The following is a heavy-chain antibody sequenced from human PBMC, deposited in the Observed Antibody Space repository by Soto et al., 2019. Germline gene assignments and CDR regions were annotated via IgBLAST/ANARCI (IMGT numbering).Heavy chain of an antibody. Sequence: VQLVESGGGVVQPGRSVRLSCAASGFTFSTYGMYWVRQAPGKGLEWVAVIWYDASNKYYADSVKGRFTISRDNSENTLYLQMNSLRAEDTAVYYCARGRVDGGELDLWGQGTLVTVSS. CDR1: GFTFSTYG. D-gene: IGHD1-26*01. CDR3: ARGRVDGGELDL. CDR2: IWYDASNK. J-gene: IGHJ4*02. V-gene: IGHV3-33*01.